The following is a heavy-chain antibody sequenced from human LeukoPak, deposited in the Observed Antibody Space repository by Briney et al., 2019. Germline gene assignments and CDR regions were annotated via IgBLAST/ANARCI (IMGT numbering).Heavy chain of an antibody. D-gene: IGHD6-19*01. J-gene: IGHJ4*02. CDR1: GGSISSSNW. CDR3: ARDQGLYSSGWFDY. V-gene: IGHV4-4*02. Sequence: SETLSLTCAVSGGSISSSNWWSWVRQPPGKGLEWIREIYHSGSTNYNPSLKSRVTISVDKSKNQFSLKLSSVTAADTAVYYCARDQGLYSSGWFDYWGQGTLVTVSS. CDR2: IYHSGST.